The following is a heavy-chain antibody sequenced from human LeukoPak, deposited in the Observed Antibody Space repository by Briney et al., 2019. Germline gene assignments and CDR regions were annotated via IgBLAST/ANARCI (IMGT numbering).Heavy chain of an antibody. V-gene: IGHV1-69*04. CDR2: IIPILGIA. CDR3: ARAPYCGGDCHWYFDL. D-gene: IGHD2-21*02. Sequence: GASVKVSCKASGGTFSSYAISWVRQAPGQGLEWMGRIIPILGIANYAQKFQGRVTITADKSTSTAYMELSSLRSEDTAVYYCARAPYCGGDCHWYFDLWGRGTLVTVSS. CDR1: GGTFSSYA. J-gene: IGHJ2*01.